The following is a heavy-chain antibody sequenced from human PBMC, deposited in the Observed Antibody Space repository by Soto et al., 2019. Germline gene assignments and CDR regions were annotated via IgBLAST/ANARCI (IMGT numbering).Heavy chain of an antibody. D-gene: IGHD4-17*01. Sequence: SETLSLTCTVSGGSISSYYWSWIRQPPGKGLEWIGYIYYSGSTNYNPSLKSRVTISVDTSKNQFSLKLSSVTAADTAVYYCERAKGYGDYNFDYWGQGTLVPVSS. J-gene: IGHJ4*02. CDR1: GGSISSYY. V-gene: IGHV4-59*01. CDR3: ERAKGYGDYNFDY. CDR2: IYYSGST.